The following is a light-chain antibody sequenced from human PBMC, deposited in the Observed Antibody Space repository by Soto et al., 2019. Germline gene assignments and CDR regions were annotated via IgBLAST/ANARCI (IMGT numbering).Light chain of an antibody. CDR1: SSNIGSNT. CDR2: SNN. Sequence: QSVLTQPPSASGTPGQRLTISCSGSSSNIGSNTVNWYQQLPGTAPKLLIYSNNQRPSGVPDRFSGSKSGTSASLAISGLQSEDEADYYCAAWDDSLNGQVVFGGGTKLTVL. V-gene: IGLV1-44*01. J-gene: IGLJ2*01. CDR3: AAWDDSLNGQVV.